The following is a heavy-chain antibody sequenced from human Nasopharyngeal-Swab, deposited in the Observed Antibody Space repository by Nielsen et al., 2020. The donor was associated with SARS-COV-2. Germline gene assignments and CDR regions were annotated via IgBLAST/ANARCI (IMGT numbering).Heavy chain of an antibody. J-gene: IGHJ5*02. Sequence: GRQAPGKGLEWGGRIKSKTDGGTTDYAAHVKGSFTITREDSKNTMYLQMNSLKAEDTAVYYCTTDLRSAGLTKNRLFLWYGDLRRTNWFDPWGQGTLVTVSS. V-gene: IGHV3-15*01. CDR2: IKSKTDGGTT. CDR3: TTDLRSAGLTKNRLFLWYGDLRRTNWFDP. D-gene: IGHD3-10*01.